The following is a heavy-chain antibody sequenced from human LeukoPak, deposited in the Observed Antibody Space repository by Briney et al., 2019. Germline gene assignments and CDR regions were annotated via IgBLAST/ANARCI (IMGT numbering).Heavy chain of an antibody. CDR2: IGYDGTNE. V-gene: IGHV3-30*02. J-gene: IGHJ5*02. CDR1: GFTFSSYG. Sequence: SGGSLRLSCAASGFTFSSYGMHWVRQAPGKGLEWVALIGYDGTNEYYADSVKGRFTISRDNSKNTLYLQMKSLRAEDTAVYYCAKGGYCSSTSCYVGWFDPWGQGTLVTVSS. D-gene: IGHD2-2*01. CDR3: AKGGYCSSTSCYVGWFDP.